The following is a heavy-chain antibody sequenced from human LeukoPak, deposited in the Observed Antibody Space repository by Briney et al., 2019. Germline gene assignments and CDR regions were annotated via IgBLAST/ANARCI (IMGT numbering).Heavy chain of an antibody. V-gene: IGHV3-7*01. CDR1: GFTFNNYN. Sequence: GGSLRLSCAVSGFTFNNYNINWVRQAPGKRLEWVANMNIDGSEKYYADSAKGRFTISRDNARNSVYLQMNSLRVEDTAVYFCAREEGHGDYGIDYWGQGTLVTVSS. CDR3: AREEGHGDYGIDY. CDR2: MNIDGSEK. J-gene: IGHJ4*02. D-gene: IGHD4-17*01.